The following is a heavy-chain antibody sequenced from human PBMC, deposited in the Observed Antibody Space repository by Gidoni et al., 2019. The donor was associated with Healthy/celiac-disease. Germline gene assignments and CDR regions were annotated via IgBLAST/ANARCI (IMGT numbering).Heavy chain of an antibody. Sequence: QVQLQESGPGLVKPSQTLPLTCTVSGGSISSGSYYWSWIRQPAGKGLEWIGRLYTSGSTNYNPSLKSRVTISVDTSKNQFSLKLSSVTAADTAVYYCASRGSLGAFDIWGQGTMVTVSS. V-gene: IGHV4-61*02. J-gene: IGHJ3*02. CDR3: ASRGSLGAFDI. D-gene: IGHD1-26*01. CDR2: LYTSGST. CDR1: GGSISSGSYY.